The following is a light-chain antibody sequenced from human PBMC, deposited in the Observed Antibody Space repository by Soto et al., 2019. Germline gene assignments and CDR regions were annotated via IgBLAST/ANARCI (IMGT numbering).Light chain of an antibody. V-gene: IGKV1-9*01. Sequence: IHLTQSPSFLSASVGDRVTITCRASHGISTYLAWYQQKPGKAPNLLIYTASTLQTGVPSRFSGSAFGTEFTLTISSLQPEDFATYYCQQLAGFPITFGQGTRREIK. J-gene: IGKJ5*01. CDR1: HGISTY. CDR3: QQLAGFPIT. CDR2: TAS.